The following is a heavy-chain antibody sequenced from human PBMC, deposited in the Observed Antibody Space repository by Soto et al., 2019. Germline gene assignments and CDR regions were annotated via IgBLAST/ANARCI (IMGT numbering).Heavy chain of an antibody. CDR1: GGSINSNNYF. V-gene: IGHV4-39*01. J-gene: IGHJ4*02. D-gene: IGHD2-15*01. Sequence: QLQESGPGLVKPSETLSLTCTVSGGSINSNNYFWGWIRPAPGNGLEYVGSVHYSVGPYYKPALKSRVTVSLATSKNQISLSLKSVSAAATTVYYCASIVVGATGHTDFDHWGQGTLVTVSS. CDR3: ASIVVGATGHTDFDH. CDR2: VHYSVGP.